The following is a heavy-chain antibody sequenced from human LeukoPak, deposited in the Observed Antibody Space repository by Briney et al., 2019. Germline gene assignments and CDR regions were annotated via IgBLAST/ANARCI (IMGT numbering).Heavy chain of an antibody. CDR2: IIPISATA. D-gene: IGHD3-10*01. CDR3: AVGVRGSGSYQIWGHAFDI. J-gene: IGHJ3*02. V-gene: IGHV1-69*13. Sequence: SVKVSCKASGGTFSNYVINWVRQAPGQGLEWMGGIIPISATADYAQKFQGRVTITADESTSTAYMELSSLRSEDTAVYYCAVGVRGSGSYQIWGHAFDIWGQGTMVTVSS. CDR1: GGTFSNYV.